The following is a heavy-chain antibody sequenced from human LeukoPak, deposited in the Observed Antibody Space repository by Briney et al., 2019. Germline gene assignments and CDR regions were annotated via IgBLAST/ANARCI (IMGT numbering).Heavy chain of an antibody. V-gene: IGHV3-9*01. CDR2: ITSSSGGI. Sequence: GGSLRLSCAASGFSFDDYAMHWVRQGPGKDLEWVGGITSSSGGIGYADSVKGRFTISRDNAKNSLFLQMNSLRPEDTALYYCAKSSRDLVVVVGHYLDYWGQGTLVTVSS. CDR1: GFSFDDYA. J-gene: IGHJ4*02. D-gene: IGHD2-15*01. CDR3: AKSSRDLVVVVGHYLDY.